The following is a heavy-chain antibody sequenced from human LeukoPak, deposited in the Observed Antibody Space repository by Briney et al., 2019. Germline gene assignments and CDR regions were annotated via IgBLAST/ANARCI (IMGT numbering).Heavy chain of an antibody. J-gene: IGHJ4*02. V-gene: IGHV4-30-4*08. D-gene: IGHD1-1*01. CDR1: GGSITSGDYY. CDR2: IYASGST. CDR3: AEPNWKYYFVF. Sequence: SETLSLTCTVSGGSITSGDYYWNWIRQPPGKGLEWIGYIYASGSTYYNPSLKSRITISLDTSKSQFSLQLSAVIGAHRALYQCAEPNWKYYFVFWGQGTLVTVSS.